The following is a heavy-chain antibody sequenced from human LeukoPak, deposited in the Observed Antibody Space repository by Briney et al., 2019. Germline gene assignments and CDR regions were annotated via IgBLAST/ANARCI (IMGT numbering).Heavy chain of an antibody. Sequence: PSETLSLTCTVSGYSISSGYYCGWIRQPPGKGLEWIGSIYHSGSTYYNPSLKSRVTISLDTSKNQFSLKLSSVTAADTAMYYCARDLSRDGCNRWGQGTLVTVSS. J-gene: IGHJ5*02. CDR3: ARDLSRDGCNR. CDR2: IYHSGST. CDR1: GYSISSGYY. V-gene: IGHV4-38-2*02. D-gene: IGHD5-24*01.